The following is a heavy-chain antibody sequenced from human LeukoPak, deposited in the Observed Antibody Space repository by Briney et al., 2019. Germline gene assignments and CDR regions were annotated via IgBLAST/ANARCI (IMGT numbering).Heavy chain of an antibody. J-gene: IGHJ4*02. V-gene: IGHV4-59*01. CDR2: IYYSGST. CDR3: AREKMITGSFDY. Sequence: SETLSLTCTVSGGSISSYYWSWIRQPPGKGLEWIGYIYYSGSTNYNPSLKSRVTISVDTSKNQFSLKLSSVTAADTAVYYCAREKMITGSFDYWGQGTQVTVSS. D-gene: IGHD3-16*01. CDR1: GGSISSYY.